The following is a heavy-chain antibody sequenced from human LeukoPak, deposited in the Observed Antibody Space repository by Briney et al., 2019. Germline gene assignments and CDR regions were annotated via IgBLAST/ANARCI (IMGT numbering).Heavy chain of an antibody. D-gene: IGHD1-1*01. CDR1: GYTFTIFG. Sequence: ASVKVSCKASGYTFTIFGISWVRQAPGQGLEWMGWISAYNGNTNYAQKLQGRVTMTTDTSTSTAYMELRSLTSDDTAMYYCARYGAERPHYMDVWGKGTTVTVSS. CDR2: ISAYNGNT. J-gene: IGHJ6*03. CDR3: ARYGAERPHYMDV. V-gene: IGHV1-18*01.